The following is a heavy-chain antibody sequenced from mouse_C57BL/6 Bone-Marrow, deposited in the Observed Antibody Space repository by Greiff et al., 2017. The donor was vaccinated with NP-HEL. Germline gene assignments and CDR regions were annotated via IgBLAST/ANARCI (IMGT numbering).Heavy chain of an antibody. CDR3: TTDYGSSYDAVDY. CDR1: GFTFTDDY. D-gene: IGHD1-1*01. J-gene: IGHJ4*01. CDR2: IDPENGDT. V-gene: IGHV14-4*01. Sequence: EVHLVESGAELVRPGASVKLSCTASGFTFTDDYMHWVKQRPEQGLEWIGWIDPENGDTEYASKFQGKATITADTSSNTAYLQLSSLTSEDTAVFYCTTDYGSSYDAVDYGGQGT.